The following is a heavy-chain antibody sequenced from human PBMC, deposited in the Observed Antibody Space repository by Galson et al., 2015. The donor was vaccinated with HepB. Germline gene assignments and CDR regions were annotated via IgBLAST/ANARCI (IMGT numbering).Heavy chain of an antibody. CDR2: IKPNSGDT. J-gene: IGHJ5*02. CDR3: TRDPAYSGSYYRFDL. Sequence: SVKVSCKASGYTFTGYYLHWVRQAPGQGLEWMGRIKPNSGDTNYAQKFQGRVTLTRDTSIRTAYMELSRLRSDDTAIYFCTRDPAYSGSYYRFDLWGQGTLVIVSS. CDR1: GYTFTGYY. D-gene: IGHD1-26*01. V-gene: IGHV1-2*06.